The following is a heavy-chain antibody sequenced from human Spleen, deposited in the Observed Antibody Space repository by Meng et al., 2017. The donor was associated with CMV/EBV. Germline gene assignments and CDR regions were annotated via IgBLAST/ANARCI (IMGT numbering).Heavy chain of an antibody. Sequence: GGSLRLSCTASGFTFSTYDFHWVRQPTGKGLEWVSAISGSGGSTYYADSVEGRFTISRDNSKNTLYLQMNSLRAEDTAVYYCAKNTIFGEYYFDYWGQGTLVTVS. CDR3: AKNTIFGEYYFDY. CDR1: GFTFSTYD. V-gene: IGHV3-23*01. D-gene: IGHD3-3*01. J-gene: IGHJ4*02. CDR2: ISGSGGST.